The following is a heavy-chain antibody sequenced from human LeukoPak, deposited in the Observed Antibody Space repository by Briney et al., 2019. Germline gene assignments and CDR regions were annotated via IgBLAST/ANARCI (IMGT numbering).Heavy chain of an antibody. J-gene: IGHJ4*02. CDR1: GFTVSTNY. CDR2: VYMGGTT. V-gene: IGHV3-66*01. Sequence: PGGSLRLSCAASGFTVSTNYMNWVRQAPGKGLEWVSVVYMGGTTYYADSVKGRFTISRDSTKNTIYLQMNNLRAEDTAVYYCARRLLRDGYTYTYSFDYWGQGALVTVSS. D-gene: IGHD5-18*01. CDR3: ARRLLRDGYTYTYSFDY.